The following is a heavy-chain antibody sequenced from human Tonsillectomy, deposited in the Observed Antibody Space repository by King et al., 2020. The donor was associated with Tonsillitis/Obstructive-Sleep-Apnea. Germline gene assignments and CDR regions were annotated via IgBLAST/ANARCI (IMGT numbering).Heavy chain of an antibody. CDR2: ISAYNGNT. CDR1: GYTFTSYG. V-gene: IGHV1-18*01. J-gene: IGHJ3*02. CDR3: ARDSVVVVPAAILNDDFNI. D-gene: IGHD2-2*02. Sequence: VQLVQSGAEVKKPGASVKVSCKASGYTFTSYGISWVRQAPGQGLEWMGWISAYNGNTNYAQKLQGRVTMTTDTSTSTAYMELRSLRSDDTAVYYCARDSVVVVPAAILNDDFNIWGQGTMVTVSS.